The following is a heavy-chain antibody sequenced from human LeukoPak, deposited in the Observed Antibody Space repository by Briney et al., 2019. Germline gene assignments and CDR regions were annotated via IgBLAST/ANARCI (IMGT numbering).Heavy chain of an antibody. CDR1: GFTFSDYG. J-gene: IGHJ4*02. Sequence: GGSLRLSCAASGFTFSDYGMHWVRQATGKGLEWVSAIGTAGDTYYPGSVKGRFTISRENAKNSLYLQMNSLRAEDTAVYYCARGAAAAGDYWGQGTLVTVSS. CDR3: ARGAAAAGDY. V-gene: IGHV3-13*01. CDR2: IGTAGDT. D-gene: IGHD6-13*01.